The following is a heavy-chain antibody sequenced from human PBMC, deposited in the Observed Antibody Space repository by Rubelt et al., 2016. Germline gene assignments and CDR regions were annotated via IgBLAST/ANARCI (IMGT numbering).Heavy chain of an antibody. J-gene: IGHJ3*02. CDR1: GGSISDYH. Sequence: QVKLQESGPGLVKPSETLSLTCTVSGGSISDYHWSWIRQPPGKGLEWIGYVHYTGSTNYNPSLESRVVLSVDTSKNQFSPGLSDVTAADTAMYYCARSSQYYDNLTGVRNAVEIWGRGTMVTVSS. CDR2: VHYTGST. D-gene: IGHD3-9*01. V-gene: IGHV4-59*01. CDR3: ARSSQYYDNLTGVRNAVEI.